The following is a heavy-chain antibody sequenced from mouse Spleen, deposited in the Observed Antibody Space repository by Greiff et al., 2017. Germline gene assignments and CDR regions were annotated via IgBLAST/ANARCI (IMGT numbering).Heavy chain of an antibody. Sequence: EVKLMESGGGLVKPGGSLKLSCAASGFTFSSYAMSWVRQTPEKRLEWVATISDGGSYTYYPDNVKGRFTISRDNAKNNLYLQMSHLKSEDTAMYYCARDDDYDGVYYYAMDYWGQGTSVTVSS. CDR3: ARDDDYDGVYYYAMDY. CDR1: GFTFSSYA. D-gene: IGHD2-4*01. J-gene: IGHJ4*01. CDR2: ISDGGSYT. V-gene: IGHV5-4*01.